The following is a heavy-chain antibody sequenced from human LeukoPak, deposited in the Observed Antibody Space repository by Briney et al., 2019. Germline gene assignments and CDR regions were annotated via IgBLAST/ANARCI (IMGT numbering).Heavy chain of an antibody. Sequence: GWSLSLSCAVSVFRFSSYAMSWVRQAPGKGLEGVSTLNSNGGTTHYAYSVKGRFTIPRDNSNHKLYLQMNSLRDEDAAVYYCAKRRVDMVILPAGWTGLFDRWGQGTLV. V-gene: IGHV3-23*01. D-gene: IGHD2-2*03. CDR1: VFRFSSYA. CDR3: AKRRVDMVILPAGWTGLFDR. CDR2: LNSNGGTT. J-gene: IGHJ5*02.